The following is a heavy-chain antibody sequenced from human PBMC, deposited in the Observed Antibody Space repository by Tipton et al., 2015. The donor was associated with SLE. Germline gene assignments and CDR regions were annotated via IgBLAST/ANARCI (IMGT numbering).Heavy chain of an antibody. V-gene: IGHV3-9*03. CDR2: ISWNSGNI. CDR1: GFTFDDYA. J-gene: IGHJ6*03. Sequence: VQLVQSGGGLVQPGRSLRLSCAASGFTFDDYAMHWVRQAPGKGLEWVSGISWNSGNIGYADSVKGRFTISRDNAKNSLYLQMNSLRAEDMALYYCAKDKGWELLSNYMDVWGKGTTVTVSS. D-gene: IGHD1-26*01. CDR3: AKDKGWELLSNYMDV.